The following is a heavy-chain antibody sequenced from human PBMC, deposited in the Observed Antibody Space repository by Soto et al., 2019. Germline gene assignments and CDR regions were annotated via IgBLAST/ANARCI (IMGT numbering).Heavy chain of an antibody. CDR2: IIPIFGTA. J-gene: IGHJ3*02. V-gene: IGHV1-69*13. Sequence: SVKVSCKASGGTFSSYAISWVRQAPGQGLEWMGGIIPIFGTANYAQKFQGRVTITADESTSTAYMELSSLGSEDTAVYYCARDSLGGSYSKVSDAFDIWGQGTMVTVSS. CDR3: ARDSLGGSYSKVSDAFDI. CDR1: GGTFSSYA. D-gene: IGHD1-26*01.